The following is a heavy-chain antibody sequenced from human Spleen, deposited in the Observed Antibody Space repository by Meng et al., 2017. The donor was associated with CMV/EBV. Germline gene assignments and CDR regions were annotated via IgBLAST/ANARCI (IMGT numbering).Heavy chain of an antibody. V-gene: IGHV1-2*02. D-gene: IGHD3-3*01. CDR1: GGTSSSYT. J-gene: IGHJ6*02. Sequence: ASVKVSCKASGGTSSSYTISWVRQAPGQGLEWVGWINPNNGDTNYAQKFQGRVTMTRDTSISTAYMELSRLRSDDTAVYYCARDAGSFGVEYTSNWGFYYPYGMDVWGQGTTVTVSS. CDR2: INPNNGDT. CDR3: ARDAGSFGVEYTSNWGFYYPYGMDV.